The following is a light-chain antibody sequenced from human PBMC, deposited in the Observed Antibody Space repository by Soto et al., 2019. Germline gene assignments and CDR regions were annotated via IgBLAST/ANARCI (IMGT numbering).Light chain of an antibody. CDR2: AAS. Sequence: DIQMTQSPSSLSASLGDRVTITCRASQGIGIYFAWYQQKPWKVPKLLIYAASTLQSGVPSRFSGRGSGTDFTLTNSSLQPEDVATYYCQKYNSAPRTFGQGTRVEI. CDR1: QGIGIY. J-gene: IGKJ1*01. V-gene: IGKV1-27*01. CDR3: QKYNSAPRT.